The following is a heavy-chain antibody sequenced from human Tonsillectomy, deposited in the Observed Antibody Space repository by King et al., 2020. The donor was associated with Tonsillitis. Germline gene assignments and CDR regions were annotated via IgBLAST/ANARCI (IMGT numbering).Heavy chain of an antibody. Sequence: VQLVESGGGVVQPGRSLRLSCAASGFTFSSYAMHWVRQAPGKGLEWVAVISYDGSSKYYAVSVKGRFAISRDNSKNTLFLQMNSSSGEDTAAYYCAREDRSTAALDYWGQGTLVTVSS. J-gene: IGHJ4*02. CDR2: ISYDGSSK. D-gene: IGHD3-16*02. V-gene: IGHV3-30*09. CDR1: GFTFSSYA. CDR3: AREDRSTAALDY.